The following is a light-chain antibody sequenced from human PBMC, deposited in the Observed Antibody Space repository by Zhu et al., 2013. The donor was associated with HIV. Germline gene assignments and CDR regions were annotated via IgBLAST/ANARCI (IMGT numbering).Light chain of an antibody. CDR2: KAS. V-gene: IGKV1-5*03. CDR3: QQYHSYGVT. CDR1: QSISSW. Sequence: DIQMTQSPSTLSASVGDRVTITCRASQSISSWLAWYQQKPGKAPKLLIYKASSLESGVPSRFSGIGFGTEFNLTISSLQPDDFATYYCQQYHSYGVTFGGGTKVDIK. J-gene: IGKJ4*01.